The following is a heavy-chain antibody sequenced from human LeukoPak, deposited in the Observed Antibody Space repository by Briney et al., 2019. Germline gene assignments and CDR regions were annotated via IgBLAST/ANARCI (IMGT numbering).Heavy chain of an antibody. V-gene: IGHV3-21*01. CDR3: AREIIYSNPSRGDWFDP. D-gene: IGHD6-6*01. Sequence: GGSLRLSCAASGFTFTWDSVSRVRQAPGKGLEWVSSISSDSRYKYYPDSVRGRFTTSRDTAKNSVYLQMDSVRAEDTAVYYCAREIIYSNPSRGDWFDPWGQGTLVTVSS. J-gene: IGHJ5*02. CDR1: GFTFTWDS. CDR2: ISSDSRYK.